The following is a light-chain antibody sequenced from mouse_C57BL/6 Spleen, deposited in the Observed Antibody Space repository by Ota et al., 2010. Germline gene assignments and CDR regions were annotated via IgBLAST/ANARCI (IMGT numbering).Light chain of an antibody. CDR3: QNDHSYPYT. Sequence: DIVMSQSPSSLAVSAGEKVTMSCKSSQSLLFSSNQKNYLAWYQQKPGQPPKLLIDGASTRESGVPDRFTGSGSGIDFTLTISSVQAEDLAVYYCQNDHSYPYTFGGGTKLEIK. J-gene: IGKJ2*01. CDR1: QSLLFSSNQKNY. V-gene: IGKV8-28*01. CDR2: GAS.